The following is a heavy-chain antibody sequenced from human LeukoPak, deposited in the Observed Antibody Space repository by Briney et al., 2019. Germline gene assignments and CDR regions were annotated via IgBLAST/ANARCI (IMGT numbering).Heavy chain of an antibody. J-gene: IGHJ4*02. CDR1: GFTFSDYY. Sequence: GGSLRLSCAASGFTFSDYYMSWIRQAPGKGLEWVSYISSSGSTIYYADSVKGRFTISRDNAKNSLYPQMNSLRAEDTAVYYCARDLDISSSYFDYWGQGTLVTVSS. CDR3: ARDLDISSSYFDY. D-gene: IGHD6-6*01. V-gene: IGHV3-11*01. CDR2: ISSSGSTI.